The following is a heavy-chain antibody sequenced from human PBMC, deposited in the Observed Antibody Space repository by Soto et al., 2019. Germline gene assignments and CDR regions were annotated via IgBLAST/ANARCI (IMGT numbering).Heavy chain of an antibody. D-gene: IGHD5-12*01. J-gene: IGHJ4*02. CDR3: AREVARPRSYAPKQL. V-gene: IGHV4-34*01. Sequence: QVQLQQWGAGLLKPSETLSLTCAVYGGSFSGYYWSWIRQPPWKGLEWIGEINHSGSTNYHPSLKSRVTISVDTSKNQFSLKLSSVTAADTAVYYCAREVARPRSYAPKQLWGQGTLVTVSS. CDR1: GGSFSGYY. CDR2: INHSGST.